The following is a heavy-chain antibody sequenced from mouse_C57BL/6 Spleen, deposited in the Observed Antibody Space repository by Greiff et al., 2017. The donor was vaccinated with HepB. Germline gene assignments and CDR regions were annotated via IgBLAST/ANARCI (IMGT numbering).Heavy chain of an antibody. Sequence: DVMLVESGGDLVKPGGSLKLSCAASGFTFSSYGMSWVRQTPDKRLEWVATISSGGSYTYYPDSVKGRFTISRDNAKNTLYLQMSSLKSEDTAMYYCARPGVSYAMDYWGQGTSVTVSS. V-gene: IGHV5-6*02. J-gene: IGHJ4*01. CDR2: ISSGGSYT. CDR3: ARPGVSYAMDY. CDR1: GFTFSSYG.